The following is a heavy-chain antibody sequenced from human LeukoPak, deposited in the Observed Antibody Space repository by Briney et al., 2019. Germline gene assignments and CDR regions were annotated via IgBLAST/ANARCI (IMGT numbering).Heavy chain of an antibody. CDR2: IYTSGST. D-gene: IGHD4-17*01. CDR3: ARWTTVTRAFDY. CDR1: GDSISIYY. V-gene: IGHV4-4*07. Sequence: SETLSLTCTVSGDSISIYYWNWIRQPAGKGLEWIGRIYTSGSTNYNPSLKSRVTMSLDTSKNRISLTLNSVTAADTAVYYCARWTTVTRAFDYWGQGTLVTVSS. J-gene: IGHJ4*02.